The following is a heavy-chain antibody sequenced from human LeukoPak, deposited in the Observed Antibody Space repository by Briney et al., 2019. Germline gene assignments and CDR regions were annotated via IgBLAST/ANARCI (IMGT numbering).Heavy chain of an antibody. CDR2: IYHSGST. CDR1: GDSISSYY. V-gene: IGHV4-4*02. J-gene: IGHJ4*02. D-gene: IGHD3-10*01. Sequence: SETLSLTCTVSGDSISSYYWSWVRQPPGKGLEWIGEIYHSGSTNYNPSLKSRVTISVDKSKNQFSLKLSSVTAADTAVYYCASTPVRGVIIWFDYWGQGTLVTVSS. CDR3: ASTPVRGVIIWFDY.